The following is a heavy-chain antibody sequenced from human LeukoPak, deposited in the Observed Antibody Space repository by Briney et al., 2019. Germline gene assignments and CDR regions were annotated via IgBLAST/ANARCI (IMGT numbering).Heavy chain of an antibody. Sequence: SETLSLTCTVSGGSISSYYWSWIRQPPGKGLEWIGYIYYSGSTNYNPSLKSRVTISVDTSKNQFSLKLSSVTAADMAVYYCARDYYGMDVWGQGTTVTVSS. CDR2: IYYSGST. CDR3: ARDYYGMDV. V-gene: IGHV4-59*01. J-gene: IGHJ6*02. CDR1: GGSISSYY.